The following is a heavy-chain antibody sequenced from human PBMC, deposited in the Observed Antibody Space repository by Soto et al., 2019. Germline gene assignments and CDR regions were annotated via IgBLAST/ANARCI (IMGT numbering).Heavy chain of an antibody. CDR2: TYYRSKWYN. Sequence: PSQTLSLTCAISGDSVSSNSAAWNWIRQSPSRGLEWLGRTYYRSKWYNDYAVSVKSRITINPDTSKNQFSLQLNSVTPEDTAVYYCARVLRITMVREGYYYYYYDMDVWGQGTTVTVSS. J-gene: IGHJ6*02. D-gene: IGHD3-10*01. CDR1: GDSVSSNSAA. CDR3: ARVLRITMVREGYYYYYYDMDV. V-gene: IGHV6-1*01.